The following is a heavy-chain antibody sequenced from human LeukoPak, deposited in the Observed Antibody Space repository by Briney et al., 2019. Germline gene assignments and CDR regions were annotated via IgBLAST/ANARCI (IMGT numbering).Heavy chain of an antibody. Sequence: ASVKVSCKSSGGTFSSYAISWVRQAPGQGLEWMGGIIPIFGTANYAQKFQGRVTITEDETTSTAYMELSSLRSEDTAVYYCARGRWAYYYYYGMDVWGQGTTVTVSS. V-gene: IGHV1-69*13. CDR2: IIPIFGTA. CDR1: GGTFSSYA. D-gene: IGHD3-16*01. J-gene: IGHJ6*02. CDR3: ARGRWAYYYYYGMDV.